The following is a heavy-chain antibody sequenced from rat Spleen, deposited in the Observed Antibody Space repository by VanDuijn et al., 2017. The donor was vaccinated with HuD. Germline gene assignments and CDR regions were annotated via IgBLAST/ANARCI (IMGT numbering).Heavy chain of an antibody. Sequence: EVHLVESGGGRVQPGRSLKLSCVASGITFNNYWMTWIRQAPGKGLEWVASISNAGDTYYPDSVKGRFSISRENAKSTTYLHMNSLRSEDTATYYCSPLPGHNLDYWGQGVMVTASS. CDR1: GITFNNYW. CDR2: ISNAGDT. CDR3: SPLPGHNLDY. D-gene: IGHD1-4*01. J-gene: IGHJ2*01. V-gene: IGHV5-31*01.